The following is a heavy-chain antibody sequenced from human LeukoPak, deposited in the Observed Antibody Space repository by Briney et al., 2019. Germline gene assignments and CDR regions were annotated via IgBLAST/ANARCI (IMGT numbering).Heavy chain of an antibody. Sequence: PSETLSLTCTVSGGSISSYYWSWIRQPPGEGLAWIGYIYYSGSTNYNPSLKSRVTISVDTSKNQFSLKLSSVTAADTAVYYCARHSGYSSGWYGHWGQGTLVTVSS. CDR3: ARHSGYSSGWYGH. CDR2: IYYSGST. D-gene: IGHD6-19*01. CDR1: GGSISSYY. V-gene: IGHV4-59*08. J-gene: IGHJ5*02.